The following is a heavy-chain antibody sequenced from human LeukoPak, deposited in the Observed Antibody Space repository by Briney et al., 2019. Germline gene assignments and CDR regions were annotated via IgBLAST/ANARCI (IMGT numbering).Heavy chain of an antibody. J-gene: IGHJ5*02. V-gene: IGHV4-34*01. Sequence: SETLSLTCAVYGGSFSGYYWSWIRQPPGKGLEWIGEINHSGSTNYNPSLKSRVTISVDTSKNQFSLKLSSMTAADTAVYYCARGSYIVVVPAAIWYNWFDPWGQGTLVTVSS. D-gene: IGHD2-2*01. CDR1: GGSFSGYY. CDR3: ARGSYIVVVPAAIWYNWFDP. CDR2: INHSGST.